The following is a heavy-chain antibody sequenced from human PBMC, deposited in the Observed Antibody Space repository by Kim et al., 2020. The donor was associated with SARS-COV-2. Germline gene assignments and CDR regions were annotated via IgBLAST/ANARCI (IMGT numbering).Heavy chain of an antibody. CDR3: YTDYFDY. CDR2: NSGGK. J-gene: IGHJ4*02. V-gene: IGHV1-2*02. Sequence: NSGGKNYAQKFQGRVTMTRDTSISTAYMELSRLRSDDTAVYYCYTDYFDYWGQGTLVTVSS. D-gene: IGHD2-2*02.